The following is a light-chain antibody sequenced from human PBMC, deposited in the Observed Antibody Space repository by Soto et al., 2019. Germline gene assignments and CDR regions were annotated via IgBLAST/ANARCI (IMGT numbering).Light chain of an antibody. V-gene: IGKV1-5*01. CDR1: QSVRSW. CDR3: QQYDNYPLT. J-gene: IGKJ4*01. CDR2: DAS. Sequence: EIQMTQSPSTLSASVGDRVPITCRASQSVRSWLAWYQQKPGTAPKLLIFDASRLESGVPSRFSGSASGTEFTLTISSLQPDDFATYYCQQYDNYPLTFGGGTKVDI.